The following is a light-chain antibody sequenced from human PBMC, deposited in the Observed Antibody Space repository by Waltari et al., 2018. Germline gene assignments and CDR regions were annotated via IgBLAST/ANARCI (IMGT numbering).Light chain of an antibody. CDR2: GNN. CDR3: QSYDSSLSRWV. J-gene: IGLJ3*02. V-gene: IGLV1-40*01. CDR1: SHHSGAGTD. Sequence: QSELTHPPSVSGAPGQRLIISCTGRSHHSGAGTDVQLYKRLPGTAPKVLTPNHLIYGNNNRPSGVTYRFSGSKSGTSASLAITGLQAEDEADYYCQSYDSSLSRWVFGGGTKVTVL.